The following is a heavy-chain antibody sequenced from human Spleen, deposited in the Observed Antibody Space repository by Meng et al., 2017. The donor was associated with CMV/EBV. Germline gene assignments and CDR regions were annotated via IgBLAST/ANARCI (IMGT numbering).Heavy chain of an antibody. Sequence: GGSLRLSCAVSGFPFDSFAMTWVCQAPGKGLEWVSAMNTNGESTYYADSVRGRYTISRDNSKNTLYLQMDSLKAEDAAVYYCATLGAAYCSGGSCARLDYWGRGTLVTVSS. CDR2: MNTNGEST. V-gene: IGHV3-23*01. J-gene: IGHJ4*02. CDR3: ATLGAAYCSGGSCARLDY. CDR1: GFPFDSFA. D-gene: IGHD2-15*01.